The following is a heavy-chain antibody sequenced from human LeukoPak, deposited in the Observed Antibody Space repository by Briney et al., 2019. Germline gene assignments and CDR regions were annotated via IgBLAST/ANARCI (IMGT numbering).Heavy chain of an antibody. CDR1: GGSISSGGYY. CDR2: IYYSGST. CDR3: ARGITHMVGFDY. V-gene: IGHV4-31*03. Sequence: RPSQTLSLTCTVSGGSISSGGYYWSWIRQHPGKGLEWIGYIYYSGSTYYNPSLKSRVTISVDTSKNQFSLKLSSVTAADTAVYYCARGITHMVGFDYWGQGTLVAVSS. J-gene: IGHJ4*02. D-gene: IGHD2-15*01.